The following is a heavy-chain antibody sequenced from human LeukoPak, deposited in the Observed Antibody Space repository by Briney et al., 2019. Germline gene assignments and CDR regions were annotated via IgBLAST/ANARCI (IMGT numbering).Heavy chain of an antibody. D-gene: IGHD3-9*01. CDR2: IIPIFGTA. CDR3: ARGASSSENTIPYNWFDP. Sequence: ASVKVSCKASGGTFSGYAISWVRQAPGQGLEWMGGIIPIFGTANYAQKFQGRVTITADKSTSTAYMELSSLRSEDTAVYYCARGASSSENTIPYNWFDPWGQGTLVTVSS. J-gene: IGHJ5*02. V-gene: IGHV1-69*06. CDR1: GGTFSGYA.